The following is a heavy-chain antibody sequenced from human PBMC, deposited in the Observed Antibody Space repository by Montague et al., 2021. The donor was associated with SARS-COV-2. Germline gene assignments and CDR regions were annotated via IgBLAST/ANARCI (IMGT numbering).Heavy chain of an antibody. D-gene: IGHD2-21*02. J-gene: IGHJ6*02. Sequence: ETLSLTCTVAGGSISSYYWSWIRQPAGKGLQWIGYIYNNGSTNCNTSLKSRVTLSIDTSKNQFSLKLTSVTAADTAVYYCARGGGDSADYYYYAMDVWGQGTTVTVSS. V-gene: IGHV4-59*01. CDR2: IYNNGST. CDR1: GGSISSYY. CDR3: ARGGGDSADYYYYAMDV.